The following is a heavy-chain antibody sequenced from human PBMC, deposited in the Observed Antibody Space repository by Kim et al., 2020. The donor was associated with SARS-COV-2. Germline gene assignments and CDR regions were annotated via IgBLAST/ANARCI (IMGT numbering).Heavy chain of an antibody. V-gene: IGHV3-9*01. CDR3: AKDSVIRLPPLYYDSIKGMDV. Sequence: GGSLRLSCAASGFTFDDYAMHWVRQAPGKGLEWVSGISWNSGSIGYADSVKGRFTISRDNAKNSLYLQMNSLRAEDTALYYCAKDSVIRLPPLYYDSIKGMDVWGQGTTVTVSS. D-gene: IGHD3-22*01. CDR1: GFTFDDYA. CDR2: ISWNSGSI. J-gene: IGHJ6*02.